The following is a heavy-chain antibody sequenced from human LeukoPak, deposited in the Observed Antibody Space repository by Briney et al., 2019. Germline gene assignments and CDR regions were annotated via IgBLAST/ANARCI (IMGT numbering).Heavy chain of an antibody. CDR3: ARDFLHGVIGSAFDI. CDR1: GFTVSSNY. CDR2: IYSGGSS. V-gene: IGHV3-53*01. D-gene: IGHD3-16*02. Sequence: GGSLRLSCAASGFTVSSNYMSWVRQAPGKGLEWVSIIYSGGSSYYADSVKGRFTISRDNSKNTLYLQMNSLRAEDTAVYYCARDFLHGVIGSAFDIWGQGTMVTVSS. J-gene: IGHJ3*02.